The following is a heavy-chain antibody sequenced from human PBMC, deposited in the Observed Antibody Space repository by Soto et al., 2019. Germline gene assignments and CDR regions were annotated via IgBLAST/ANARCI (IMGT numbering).Heavy chain of an antibody. Sequence: PGGSLRLSCAASGFTFSSYSMSWVRQAPEKGLEWVSAISGSGGSTYYADSVKGRFTISRDNSKNTLYLQMNSLRAEDTAVYYCAKDRPRLRFLEWLPPTENDYWGQGTLVTVSS. CDR1: GFTFSSYS. J-gene: IGHJ4*02. CDR2: ISGSGGST. D-gene: IGHD3-3*01. CDR3: AKDRPRLRFLEWLPPTENDY. V-gene: IGHV3-23*01.